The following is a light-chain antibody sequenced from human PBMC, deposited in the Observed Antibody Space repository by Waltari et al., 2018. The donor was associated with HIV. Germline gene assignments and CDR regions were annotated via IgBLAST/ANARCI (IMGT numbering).Light chain of an antibody. Sequence: DIVMTQSPDSLAVSLGERATINCKSSQSVLYSSNNKNYLAWYQQKPGQPPKLLMYWASTRESGVPDRFSGSGSVTDFTLTISSLHAEDVAVYYCQQYYSTPPTFGQGTKVEIK. CDR3: QQYYSTPPT. CDR2: WAS. CDR1: QSVLYSSNNKNY. V-gene: IGKV4-1*01. J-gene: IGKJ1*01.